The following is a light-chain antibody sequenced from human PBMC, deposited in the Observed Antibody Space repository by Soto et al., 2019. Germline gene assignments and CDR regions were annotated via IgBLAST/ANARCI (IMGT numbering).Light chain of an antibody. CDR3: QTWGTGIPV. V-gene: IGLV4-69*01. CDR2: LNSDGSH. Sequence: QLVLTQSPSASASLGASVKLTCTLSSGHSSYAIAWHQQQPEKGPRYLMKLNSDGSHSKGDGIPDRFSGSRSGAERYLTISSLQSEDEADYYCQTWGTGIPVFGGGTKVTVL. CDR1: SGHSSYA. J-gene: IGLJ2*01.